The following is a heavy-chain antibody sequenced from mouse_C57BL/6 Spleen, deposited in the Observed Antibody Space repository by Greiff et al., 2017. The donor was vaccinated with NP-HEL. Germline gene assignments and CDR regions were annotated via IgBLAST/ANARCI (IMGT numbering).Heavy chain of an antibody. CDR3: ARHETGGYAMDY. Sequence: QVQLKESGAELVKPGASVKLSCKASGYTFTEYTIHWVKQRSGQGLEWIGWFYPGSGSIKYNEKFKDKATLTADKSSSTVYMELSRLTSEDSAVYCCARHETGGYAMDYWGQGTSVTVSS. CDR1: GYTFTEYT. CDR2: FYPGSGSI. J-gene: IGHJ4*01. V-gene: IGHV1-62-2*01.